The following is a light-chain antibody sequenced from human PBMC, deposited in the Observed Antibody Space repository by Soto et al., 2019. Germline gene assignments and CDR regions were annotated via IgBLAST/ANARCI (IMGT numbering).Light chain of an antibody. J-gene: IGKJ3*01. CDR1: QSVTTK. CDR2: NAS. CDR3: HQYNTWPPRFT. V-gene: IGKV3-15*01. Sequence: EIVMMQSPAILSLSPGETATLSCRASQSVTTKLAWYQQRPGQTPRLLIYNASTRATAVPARFSGGGSVTEFSLTISSLQSDDFGVYYCHQYNTWPPRFTFGPGTKVDIK.